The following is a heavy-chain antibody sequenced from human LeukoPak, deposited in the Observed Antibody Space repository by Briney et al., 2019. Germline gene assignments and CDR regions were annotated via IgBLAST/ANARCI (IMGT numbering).Heavy chain of an antibody. CDR1: GYTFTGYY. CDR2: INPNSGGT. Sequence: ASVKVSCKASGYTFTGYYMHWVRQAPGQGLAWMGWINPNSGGTNYAQKFQGRVTMTRDTSISTAYMELSRLRSDDTAVYYCARDLAYYDYVWGSYRYTPADYWGQGTLVTVSS. D-gene: IGHD3-16*02. V-gene: IGHV1-2*02. J-gene: IGHJ4*02. CDR3: ARDLAYYDYVWGSYRYTPADY.